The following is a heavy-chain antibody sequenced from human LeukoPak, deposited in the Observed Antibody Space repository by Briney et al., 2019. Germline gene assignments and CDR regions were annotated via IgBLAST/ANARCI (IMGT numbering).Heavy chain of an antibody. J-gene: IGHJ6*03. CDR2: ITSSSSYI. D-gene: IGHD1-26*01. Sequence: GGSLRLSCAASGFTFSSYAMSWVRQAPGKGLEWVSSITSSSSYIYYADSVKGRFTISRDNAKNSLYLQMNSLRDEDTAVYYCARDPYSGSYGDYYYYYMDVWGKGTTVTISS. CDR3: ARDPYSGSYGDYYYYYMDV. CDR1: GFTFSSYA. V-gene: IGHV3-21*01.